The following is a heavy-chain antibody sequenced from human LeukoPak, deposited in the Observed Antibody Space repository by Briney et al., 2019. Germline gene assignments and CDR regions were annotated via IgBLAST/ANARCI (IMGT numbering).Heavy chain of an antibody. CDR3: ARGEYLDS. CDR1: EFTFSSYA. V-gene: IGHV3-30*04. J-gene: IGHJ5*01. Sequence: GKSLRLSCAASEFTFSSYAMPWVRQSPGKGLEWVAVIAYDGGNKYYADSVKGRFTISRDNSKNTLYLQMNSLSTEDTAVYYCARGEYLDSWGQGTLVTVSS. CDR2: IAYDGGNK. D-gene: IGHD2-2*02.